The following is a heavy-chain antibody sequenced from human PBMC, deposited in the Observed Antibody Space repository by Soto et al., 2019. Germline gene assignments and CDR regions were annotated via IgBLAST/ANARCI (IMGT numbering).Heavy chain of an antibody. CDR3: AKDQTYSYGSTEGFDI. CDR1: GFTVSNNY. J-gene: IGHJ3*02. CDR2: IYSGGYT. D-gene: IGHD5-18*01. V-gene: IGHV3-53*01. Sequence: EVQLVESGGGLIQPGGSLRLSCAVSGFTVSNNYMSWVRQAPGKGLEGVSVIYSGGYTAYGDSVKGRFIISRDNSKNTLYLQMSSLRAEDTAVYYCAKDQTYSYGSTEGFDIWGQGTMVTVSS.